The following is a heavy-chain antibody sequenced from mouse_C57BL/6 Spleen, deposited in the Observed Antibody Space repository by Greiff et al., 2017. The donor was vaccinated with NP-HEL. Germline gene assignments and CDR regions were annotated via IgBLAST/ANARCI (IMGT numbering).Heavy chain of an antibody. CDR2: IDPENGDT. D-gene: IGHD1-1*01. J-gene: IGHJ1*03. V-gene: IGHV14-4*01. CDR1: GFNIKDDY. Sequence: EVKLQQSGAELVRPGASVKLSCTASGFNIKDDYMHWVKQRPEQGLEWIGWIDPENGDTEYASKFQGKATITADTSSNTAYLQLSSLTSEDTAVYYCTTPPITTVVATNFDVWGTGTTVTVSS. CDR3: TTPPITTVVATNFDV.